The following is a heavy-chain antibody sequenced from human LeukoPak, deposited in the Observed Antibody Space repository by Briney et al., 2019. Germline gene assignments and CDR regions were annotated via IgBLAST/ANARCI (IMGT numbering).Heavy chain of an antibody. Sequence: GGSLRLSCAASGFTFGAYGMSWFRQAPGKGLAWVGFIRRKTYGGTAEYAASVKGRFTISRDDSKSIAYLQMNSLKAEDTAVYYCSRGLGSGNPVDIWGQGTMVTVS. J-gene: IGHJ3*02. CDR3: SRGLGSGNPVDI. D-gene: IGHD3-10*01. CDR2: IRRKTYGGTA. CDR1: GFTFGAYG. V-gene: IGHV3-49*03.